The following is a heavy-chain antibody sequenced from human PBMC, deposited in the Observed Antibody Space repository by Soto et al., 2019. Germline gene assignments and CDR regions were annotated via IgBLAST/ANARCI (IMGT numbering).Heavy chain of an antibody. V-gene: IGHV3-33*01. CDR2: TSFDGTKK. J-gene: IGHJ4*02. CDR3: AREAPWAVAGSSYFDY. Sequence: QEQLVQSGGGVVQPGRSLRLPCAASGFSFSTYGIHWVRQAPGKGLEWLAVTSFDGTKKYSSDSVKGRLTVSRDTSNNTVYLRMSSLRVEDTAVYYCAREAPWAVAGSSYFDYWGQGTLVTVSS. D-gene: IGHD6-19*01. CDR1: GFSFSTYG.